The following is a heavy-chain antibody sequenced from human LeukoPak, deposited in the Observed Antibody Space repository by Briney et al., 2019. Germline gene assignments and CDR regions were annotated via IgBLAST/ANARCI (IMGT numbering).Heavy chain of an antibody. CDR1: GFTSNTYW. J-gene: IGHJ6*03. V-gene: IGHV3-74*01. CDR3: ARVGSGYSYAPMGYYYYYMDV. Sequence: GGSLRLSCAVSGFTSNTYWMHWVRQAPGKGLVWVSRINDDGTYTVYADSVKGRFTISRDNAESTLYLQMNSLRADDTAVYYCARVGSGYSYAPMGYYYYYMDVWGKGTTVTVSS. CDR2: INDDGTYT. D-gene: IGHD5-18*01.